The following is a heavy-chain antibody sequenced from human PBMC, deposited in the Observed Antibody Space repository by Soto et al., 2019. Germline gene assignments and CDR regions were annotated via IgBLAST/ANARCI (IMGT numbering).Heavy chain of an antibody. CDR2: INSDGRST. CDR3: ARGGRYRENYYFGMDV. V-gene: IGHV3-74*01. Sequence: VGSLRLSCAASGFTLSNFWMHWVRQAPGKGLEWVSRINSDGRSTSYVDSVKGRFTISRDNANNTLYLEMNSLRAEDTAVYFCARGGRYRENYYFGMDVWGQGTTVTVS. J-gene: IGHJ6*02. CDR1: GFTLSNFW. D-gene: IGHD1-26*01.